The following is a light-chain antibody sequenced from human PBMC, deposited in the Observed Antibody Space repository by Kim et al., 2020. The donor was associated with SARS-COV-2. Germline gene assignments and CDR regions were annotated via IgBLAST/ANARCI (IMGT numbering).Light chain of an antibody. Sequence: APGKTASITCGGNNIGSKSVHWYQQKPGQAPVLVIYYDSDRPSGVPERFSGSNSGSTATLTISRVEAGDEADYYCQVWDSSSDHPVFGGGTKLTVL. CDR2: YDS. CDR3: QVWDSSSDHPV. CDR1: NIGSKS. J-gene: IGLJ3*02. V-gene: IGLV3-21*04.